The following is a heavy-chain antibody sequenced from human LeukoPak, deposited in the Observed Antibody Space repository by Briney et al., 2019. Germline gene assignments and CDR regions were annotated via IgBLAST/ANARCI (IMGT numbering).Heavy chain of an antibody. J-gene: IGHJ4*02. CDR2: ISSSGSTI. Sequence: PGGSLRLSCAASGFTFSDYYMSWIRQAPGKGLEWVSYISSSGSTIYYADSVKGRFTISRDNAKNSLYLQMNSLRAEDTAVYYCARDRGCSTSCYTCCLDYWGQGTLVTVSS. CDR3: ARDRGCSTSCYTCCLDY. V-gene: IGHV3-11*04. D-gene: IGHD2-2*02. CDR1: GFTFSDYY.